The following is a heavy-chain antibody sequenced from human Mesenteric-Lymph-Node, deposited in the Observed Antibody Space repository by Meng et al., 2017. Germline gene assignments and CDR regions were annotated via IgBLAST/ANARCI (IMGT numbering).Heavy chain of an antibody. CDR3: ARDPPPDAFDI. Sequence: SETLSLTCTVSGDSISSYYWSWIRQPPGKGLEWIAYIYNSGSTSYNPSLKSRVTMSVDTSKNQLSLKLSSVTAADTAVYYCARDPPPDAFDIWGQGTMVTVSS. CDR1: GDSISSYY. CDR2: IYNSGST. V-gene: IGHV4-59*01. J-gene: IGHJ3*02.